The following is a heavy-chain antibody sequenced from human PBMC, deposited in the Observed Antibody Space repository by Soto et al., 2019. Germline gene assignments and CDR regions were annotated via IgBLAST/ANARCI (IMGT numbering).Heavy chain of an antibody. J-gene: IGHJ4*02. CDR3: ARQGEYSYGNSGYFYSDY. V-gene: IGHV5-51*01. CDR1: GYRFTSYW. D-gene: IGHD3-22*01. Sequence: GESLKISCEGSGYRFTSYWIGWVRQMPGKGLEWMGIIYPGDSNTRYSTSFQGQVTISVDKSISTAFLQWSSLKASDTAMYSCARQGEYSYGNSGYFYSDYWGQGSRGTVSS. CDR2: IYPGDSNT.